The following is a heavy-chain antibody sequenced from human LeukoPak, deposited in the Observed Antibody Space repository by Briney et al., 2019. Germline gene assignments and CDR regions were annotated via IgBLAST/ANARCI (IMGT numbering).Heavy chain of an antibody. J-gene: IGHJ4*02. CDR1: GGSISSSSYY. Sequence: SEALSLTCTVSGGSISSSSYYWGWIRQPPGKGLEWIGSIYYSGSTYYNPSLKSRVTISVDTSKNQFSLKLSSVTAADTAVYYCAPNCSGGSCLTHWGQGTLVTVSS. CDR3: APNCSGGSCLTH. V-gene: IGHV4-39*01. CDR2: IYYSGST. D-gene: IGHD2-15*01.